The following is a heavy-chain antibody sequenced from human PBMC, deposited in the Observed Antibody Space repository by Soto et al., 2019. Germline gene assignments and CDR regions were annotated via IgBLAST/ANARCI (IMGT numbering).Heavy chain of an antibody. J-gene: IGHJ5*02. Sequence: SETLSLTCAVSGGSISIGGYSWSWIRQPPGGGLEWIGYIYHSGTTYYNPSLKTRLTMSLDRSNNQFSLTLNSVTAADTAVYYCARAQFYSGSGNYNNHMFDPWGQGTQVTVSS. CDR3: ARAQFYSGSGNYNNHMFDP. CDR2: IYHSGTT. V-gene: IGHV4-30-2*01. D-gene: IGHD3-10*01. CDR1: GGSISIGGYS.